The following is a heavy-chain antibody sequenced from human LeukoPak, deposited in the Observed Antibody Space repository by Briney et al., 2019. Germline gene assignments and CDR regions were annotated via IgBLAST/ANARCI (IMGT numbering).Heavy chain of an antibody. Sequence: GESLTISCKGSGYSFTNYWIGWVRQMPGKGLEWMGIIYPDDSDTRYSPSFQGQVTISADKSITTAYLQWSSLKASDTAMYYCARSYCSGTDCFTARSYYYYGMDVWGPGTTVTVSS. CDR2: IYPDDSDT. CDR3: ARSYCSGTDCFTARSYYYYGMDV. V-gene: IGHV5-51*01. CDR1: GYSFTNYW. J-gene: IGHJ6*02. D-gene: IGHD2-2*01.